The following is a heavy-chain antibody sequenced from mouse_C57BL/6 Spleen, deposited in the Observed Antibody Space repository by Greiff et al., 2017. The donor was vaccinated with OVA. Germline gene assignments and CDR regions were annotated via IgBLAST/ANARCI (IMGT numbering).Heavy chain of an antibody. Sequence: EVKVVESGGDLVKPGGSLKLSCAASGFTFSSYGMSWVRQTPDKRLEWVATISSGGSYTYYPDSVKGRFTISRDNAKNPLYLQMSSLKSEDTAMYYCARHPFYDYGDYWGQGTTLTVSS. CDR2: ISSGGSYT. J-gene: IGHJ2*01. CDR3: ARHPFYDYGDY. CDR1: GFTFSSYG. V-gene: IGHV5-6*01. D-gene: IGHD2-4*01.